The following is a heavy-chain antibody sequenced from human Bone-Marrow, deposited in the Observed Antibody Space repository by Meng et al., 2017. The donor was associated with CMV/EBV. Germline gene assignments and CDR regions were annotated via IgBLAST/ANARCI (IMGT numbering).Heavy chain of an antibody. CDR1: GLTSSRHW. CDR2: NNSDGGSI. J-gene: IGHJ5*02. V-gene: IGHV3-74*01. Sequence: GESLKISCVSSGLTSSRHWMHWVRQAPGKGLVWVSRNNSDGGSISYADSVEGRFTISRDNAKNRLYLQMGSRRAEDTAVYYCVRDMQGGVYEAWFDPWGQGTLVTVSS. D-gene: IGHD5/OR15-5a*01. CDR3: VRDMQGGVYEAWFDP.